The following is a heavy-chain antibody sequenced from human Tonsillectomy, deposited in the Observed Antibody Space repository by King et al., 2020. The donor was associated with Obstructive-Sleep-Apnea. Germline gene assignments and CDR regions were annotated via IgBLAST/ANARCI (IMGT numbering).Heavy chain of an antibody. CDR3: ARDLTEAPHYGMDV. J-gene: IGHJ6*02. CDR2: IYYSGTA. CDR1: GGSISTYC. V-gene: IGHV4-59*01. D-gene: IGHD3-9*01. Sequence: QLQESGPGLVKPSETLSLTCTVSGGSISTYCWSWIRQPPGKGLEWIGYIYYSGTANYNPSLQSRVTISVDTSKNQFSLKLSSLSAADTALYYCARDLTEAPHYGMDVWGQGTTVTVSS.